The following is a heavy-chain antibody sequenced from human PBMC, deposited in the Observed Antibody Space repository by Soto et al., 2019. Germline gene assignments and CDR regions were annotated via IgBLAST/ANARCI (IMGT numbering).Heavy chain of an antibody. CDR1: GCSISSWDYY. V-gene: IGHV4-30-4*01. CDR2: IYYSGST. J-gene: IGHJ4*02. Sequence: SETLSLTCTVSGCSISSWDYYWSWIRQPPVKGLEWIGYIYYSGSTYYNPSLKSRVTISVDTSKNQFSLKLSSVTAADTAVYYCARQYSSSWYDYWGQGTLVTVS. CDR3: ARQYSSSWYDY. D-gene: IGHD6-13*01.